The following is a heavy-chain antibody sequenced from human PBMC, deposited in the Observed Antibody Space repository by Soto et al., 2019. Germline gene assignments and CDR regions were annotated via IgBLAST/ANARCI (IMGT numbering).Heavy chain of an antibody. J-gene: IGHJ4*02. CDR3: ASGYGDFDY. CDR2: IYYSGST. V-gene: IGHV4-59*08. D-gene: IGHD4-17*01. CDR1: GGSISSYY. Sequence: PSETLSLTCTVSGGSISSYYWSWIRQPPGKGLEWTGYIYYSGSTNYNPSLKSRVTISVDTSKNQFSLKLSSVTAADTAVYYCASGYGDFDYWGQGTLVTVSS.